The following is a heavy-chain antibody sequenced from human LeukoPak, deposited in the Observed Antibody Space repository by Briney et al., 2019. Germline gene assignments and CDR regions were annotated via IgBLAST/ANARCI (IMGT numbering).Heavy chain of an antibody. D-gene: IGHD5-18*01. V-gene: IGHV3-74*01. CDR2: INGDASST. Sequence: SLXLSXAXSGLTLSGYWMHWVRQAPGKGLVWVSRINGDASSTSYADSVKGRFTISRDNAKSTLYLQMNSLRVEDTAVYYCARARGNTYGYFEYWGQGTLVTVSS. CDR3: ARARGNTYGYFEY. J-gene: IGHJ4*02. CDR1: GLTLSGYW.